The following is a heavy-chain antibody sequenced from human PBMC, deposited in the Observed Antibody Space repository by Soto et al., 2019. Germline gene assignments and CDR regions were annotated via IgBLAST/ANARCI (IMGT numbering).Heavy chain of an antibody. CDR2: IYSAGDT. J-gene: IGHJ5*01. D-gene: IGHD2-21*01. CDR1: GGSVTSGGYY. CDR3: TRDCGPPVTHGYDS. Sequence: QVQLQESGPGLVRPSQTLSLTCTVSGGSVTSGGYYWSWIRHCPGKGLEWIGYIYSAGDTYYNPSLTGRVVMSLDTSTHPLSLQLTSVTVADTALYYCTRDCGPPVTHGYDSWGQGILVTVSS. V-gene: IGHV4-31*03.